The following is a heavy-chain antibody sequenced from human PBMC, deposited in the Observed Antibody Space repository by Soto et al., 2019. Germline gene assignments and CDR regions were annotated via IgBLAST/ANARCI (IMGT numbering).Heavy chain of an antibody. CDR2: IYPGDSDT. D-gene: IGHD5-18*01. Sequence: GESLKISCKGSGYSFTSYWIGWLRQMPGKGRKWMGIIYPGDSDTRYSPSFQGQVTISADKSISTAYLQWSSLKASDTAMYYCARHGTAMVHFYYYYYGMDVWGQGTTVTVSS. CDR3: ARHGTAMVHFYYYYYGMDV. J-gene: IGHJ6*02. V-gene: IGHV5-51*01. CDR1: GYSFTSYW.